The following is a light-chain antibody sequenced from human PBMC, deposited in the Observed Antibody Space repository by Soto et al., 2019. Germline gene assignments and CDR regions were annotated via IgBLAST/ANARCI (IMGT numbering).Light chain of an antibody. J-gene: IGLJ1*01. CDR1: SSDVGGYNY. CDR3: VSYAGSSASV. Sequence: QSVVTQPPSASASPGRSVTISCTGKSSDVGGYNYVSWYEQHPGKAPKPMIYGASKRPSGVPDCISGSRYVNTASRTAVGLQAEDEVDFDCVSYAGSSASVFGTGTNVTVL. CDR2: GAS. V-gene: IGLV2-8*01.